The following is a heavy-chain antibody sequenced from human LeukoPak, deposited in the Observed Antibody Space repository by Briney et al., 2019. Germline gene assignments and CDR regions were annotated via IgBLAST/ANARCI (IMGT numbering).Heavy chain of an antibody. J-gene: IGHJ4*02. D-gene: IGHD5-18*01. CDR1: GGSFSSYF. V-gene: IGHV4-59*01. CDR3: ARLTAMAMGI. CDR2: ISYSGST. Sequence: SETLSLTCAVYGGSFSSYFWSWIRQPPGKGLEWIGYISYSGSTNYNPSLKSRVTISVDTSKNQFSLKLSSVTAADTAVYYCARLTAMAMGIWGQGTLVTVSS.